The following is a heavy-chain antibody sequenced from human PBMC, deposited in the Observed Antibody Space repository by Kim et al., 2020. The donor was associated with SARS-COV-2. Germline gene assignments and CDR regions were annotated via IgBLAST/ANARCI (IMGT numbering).Heavy chain of an antibody. CDR1: GFTFSSYS. J-gene: IGHJ4*02. CDR3: ARGIEGWFGELLG. D-gene: IGHD3-10*01. V-gene: IGHV3-21*01. Sequence: GGSLRLSCAASGFTFSSYSMNWVRQAPGKGLEWVSSISSSSSYIYFADSVKGRFTISRDNAKNSLYLQMNSLRAEDTAVYYCARGIEGWFGELLGWGQGTLVTVSS. CDR2: ISSSSSYI.